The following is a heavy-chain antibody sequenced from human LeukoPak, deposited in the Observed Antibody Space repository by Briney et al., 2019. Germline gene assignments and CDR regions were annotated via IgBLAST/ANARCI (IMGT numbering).Heavy chain of an antibody. CDR2: IYHSGRT. J-gene: IGHJ5*02. Sequence: SETLSLTCAVSGYSISSGYYWGWIRQPPGKGLEWIGSIYHSGRTYYNPSLKSRVTISVDTSKNQFSLKLSSVTAADTAVYYCARDVGPPRGYCSSTSCFSPLFDPWGQGTLVTVSS. CDR3: ARDVGPPRGYCSSTSCFSPLFDP. D-gene: IGHD2-2*01. CDR1: GYSISSGYY. V-gene: IGHV4-38-2*02.